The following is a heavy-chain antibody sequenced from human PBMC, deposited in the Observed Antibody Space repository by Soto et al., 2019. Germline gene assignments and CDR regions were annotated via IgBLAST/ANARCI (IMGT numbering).Heavy chain of an antibody. J-gene: IGHJ5*02. CDR3: ARGRSSSWQYNWFDP. CDR1: GYTFTSYD. V-gene: IGHV1-8*01. D-gene: IGHD6-13*01. CDR2: MNPNSGNT. Sequence: ASVKVSCKASGYTFTSYDIKWVRQATGQGLEWMGWMNPNSGNTGYAQKFQGRVTMSRNTSISTAYMELSSLRSEDTAVYYCARGRSSSWQYNWFDPWGQGTLVTVYS.